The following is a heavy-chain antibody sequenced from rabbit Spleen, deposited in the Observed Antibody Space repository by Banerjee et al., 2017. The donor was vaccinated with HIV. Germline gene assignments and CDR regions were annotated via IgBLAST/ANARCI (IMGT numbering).Heavy chain of an antibody. CDR2: ITIGSTGNS. CDR3: AREDVGGSISL. D-gene: IGHD1-1*01. CDR1: GFDISSYQ. Sequence: QEQLEESGGDLVKPEGSLTLTCTASGFDISSYQMCWVRQAPGAGLEWIACITIGSTGNSYYANWAKGRFTISKTSSTVDLKMTSLTAADTATYFCAREDVGGSISLWGPGTLVTVS. J-gene: IGHJ4*01. V-gene: IGHV1S45*01.